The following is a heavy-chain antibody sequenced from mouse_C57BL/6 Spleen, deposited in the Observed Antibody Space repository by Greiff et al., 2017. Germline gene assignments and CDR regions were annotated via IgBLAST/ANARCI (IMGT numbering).Heavy chain of an antibody. CDR3: ARVAQATHWFAY. CDR2: INPSTGGT. J-gene: IGHJ3*01. Sequence: EVKLVESGPELVKPGASVKISCKASGYSFTGYYMNWVKQSPEKSLEWIGEINPSTGGTTYNQKFKAKATLTVDKSSSTAYMQLKSLTSEDSAVYYCARVAQATHWFAYWGQGTLVTVSA. CDR1: GYSFTGYY. D-gene: IGHD3-2*02. V-gene: IGHV1-42*01.